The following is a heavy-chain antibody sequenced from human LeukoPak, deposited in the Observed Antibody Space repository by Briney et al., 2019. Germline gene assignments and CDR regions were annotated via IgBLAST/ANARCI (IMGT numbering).Heavy chain of an antibody. V-gene: IGHV3-48*04. D-gene: IGHD6-13*01. CDR1: GFAFSIYN. Sequence: PGGSLRLSCAASGFAFSIYNMNWVRQAPGKGLEWISYIDSNNVIYQADSVKGRFTISKDDAKNSLYLQMNSLRAEDTAVYYCARDSDSSSWYVVFDYWGQGTLVTVSS. J-gene: IGHJ4*02. CDR3: ARDSDSSSWYVVFDY. CDR2: IDSNNVI.